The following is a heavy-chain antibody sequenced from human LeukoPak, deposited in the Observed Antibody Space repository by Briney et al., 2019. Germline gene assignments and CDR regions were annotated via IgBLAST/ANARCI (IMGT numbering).Heavy chain of an antibody. CDR3: AKNLLRYFEGLMDV. J-gene: IGHJ6*02. D-gene: IGHD3-9*01. V-gene: IGHV3-30*18. CDR1: GFTFSDYG. Sequence: GRSLRLSCAASGFTFSDYGIHWVRQAPSKGLEWVAGMSYDGSNEYFADSVKGRFTISRDNSKSTLYLQMNSLRAEDTAVYYCAKNLLRYFEGLMDVWGQGTTVTVSS. CDR2: MSYDGSNE.